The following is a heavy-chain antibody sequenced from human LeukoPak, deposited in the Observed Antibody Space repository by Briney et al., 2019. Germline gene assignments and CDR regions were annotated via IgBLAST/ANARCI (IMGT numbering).Heavy chain of an antibody. V-gene: IGHV3-23*01. D-gene: IGHD5-18*01. CDR1: GVTVSSSF. CDR2: IRASGENT. J-gene: IGHJ4*02. CDR3: AKARGYSYANEFHLEY. Sequence: GGSLRLSCAASGVTVSSSFMTWLRRAPGKGLEWVSAIRASGENTFYIDSVKGRFAISRDNSKNTLYLQMNSLRAEDTAIYYCAKARGYSYANEFHLEYWGQGTLVTVSS.